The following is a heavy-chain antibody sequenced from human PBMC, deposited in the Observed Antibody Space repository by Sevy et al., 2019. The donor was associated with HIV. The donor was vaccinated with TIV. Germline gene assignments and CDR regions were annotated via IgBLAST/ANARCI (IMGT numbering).Heavy chain of an antibody. Sequence: GESLKISCKGSGYSFTSYWIGWVRQMPGKGLEWMGIIYPGDSDTRYSPSFQGQVTISADKSISTAYLQWSSLKASDTAMYYCARDIAAAGTSDAFDIWGQWTMVTVSS. CDR3: ARDIAAAGTSDAFDI. CDR2: IYPGDSDT. CDR1: GYSFTSYW. J-gene: IGHJ3*02. D-gene: IGHD6-13*01. V-gene: IGHV5-51*01.